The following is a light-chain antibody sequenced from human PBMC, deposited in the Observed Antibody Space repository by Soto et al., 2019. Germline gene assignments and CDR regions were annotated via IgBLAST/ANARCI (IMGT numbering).Light chain of an antibody. CDR3: SSYTGSSTVV. Sequence: QSALTQPASVSGSPGQSITISCTGTSSDVGGYNYVSWYQQHPGKAPKLMIFDVTNRPSGVSNRFSGSKSGNTASLTISGLQAEDEADYYCSSYTGSSTVVLGGGTKVTVL. CDR1: SSDVGGYNY. V-gene: IGLV2-14*01. J-gene: IGLJ2*01. CDR2: DVT.